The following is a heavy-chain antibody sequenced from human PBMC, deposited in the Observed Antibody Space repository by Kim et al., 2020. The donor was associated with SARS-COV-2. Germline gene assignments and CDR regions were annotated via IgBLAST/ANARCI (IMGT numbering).Heavy chain of an antibody. CDR3: ARGIRKITMIVVVMTSDSGYFDY. CDR1: GGSLSDHY. V-gene: IGHV4-34*01. J-gene: IGHJ4*02. CDR2: INQSGST. D-gene: IGHD3-22*01. Sequence: SETLSLSCAVNGGSLSDHYWSWIRQSPGKGLEWIGDINQSGSTNYNPSLKRRVTISRDLSRNQFSLKLTSVIAADTAVYYCARGIRKITMIVVVMTSDSGYFDYWGQGTLVTVSS.